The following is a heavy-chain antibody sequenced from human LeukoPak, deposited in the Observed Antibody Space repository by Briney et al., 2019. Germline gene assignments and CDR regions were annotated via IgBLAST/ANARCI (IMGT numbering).Heavy chain of an antibody. CDR2: IRYDENNK. J-gene: IGHJ4*02. CDR1: GFTFSSYG. D-gene: IGHD3-22*01. CDR3: AKDKTYYYDDSGFDY. V-gene: IGHV3-30*02. Sequence: GESLRLSCAASGFTFSSYGMHWVRQAPGKGLEWVAFIRYDENNKYYADSVKGRFTISRDNSKNTLYLQMHSLRAEDTAVYYCAKDKTYYYDDSGFDYWGQGTLVTVSS.